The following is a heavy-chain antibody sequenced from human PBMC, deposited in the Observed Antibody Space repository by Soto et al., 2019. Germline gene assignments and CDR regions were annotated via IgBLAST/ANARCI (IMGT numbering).Heavy chain of an antibody. CDR3: ARWVGGSMYDNSGKYDS. J-gene: IGHJ5*01. V-gene: IGHV3-30*03. CDR2: VSNDGIRK. D-gene: IGHD3-22*01. Sequence: QVQLVESGGGVVQPGRSLRLTCAASGFIFSGSGMHWVRQAPGKGLEWVALVSNDGIRKYYGDSVKGRFTISRDNAENTLYLQMNSLRAEDTDMYYCARWVGGSMYDNSGKYDSWGQGTLVTVSS. CDR1: GFIFSGSG.